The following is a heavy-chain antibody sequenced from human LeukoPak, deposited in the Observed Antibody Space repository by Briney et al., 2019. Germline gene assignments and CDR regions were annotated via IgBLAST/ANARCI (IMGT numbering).Heavy chain of an antibody. J-gene: IGHJ4*02. D-gene: IGHD3-16*01. Sequence: GGSLRLSCAASGFTFSSYSMNWVRQAPGKGLEWVSAISSSSSHIYYADSVKGRFTISRDNAKNSLYLQMNNLRAEDTAVYYCARDGITRFDYWGQGTLVTLSS. CDR1: GFTFSSYS. CDR2: ISSSSSHI. CDR3: ARDGITRFDY. V-gene: IGHV3-21*06.